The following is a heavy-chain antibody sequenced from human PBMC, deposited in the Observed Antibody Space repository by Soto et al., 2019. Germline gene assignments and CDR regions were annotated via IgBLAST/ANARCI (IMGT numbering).Heavy chain of an antibody. V-gene: IGHV1-69*13. CDR2: IIPIFGTA. CDR1: GGTFSSYA. Sequence: GASVKVSCKASGGTFSSYAISWVRQAPGQGLEWMGGIIPIFGTANDAQKFQGRVTITADESTSTAYMELSSLRSEDTAVYYCARDSPSVLLWFGESEDWFDPWGQGTLVTVSS. J-gene: IGHJ5*02. CDR3: ARDSPSVLLWFGESEDWFDP. D-gene: IGHD3-10*01.